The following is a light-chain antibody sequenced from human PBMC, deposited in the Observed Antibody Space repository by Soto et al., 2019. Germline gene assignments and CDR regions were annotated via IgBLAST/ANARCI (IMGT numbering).Light chain of an antibody. CDR1: RSNIGADSD. Sequence: QSVLTQPPSVSGAPGQTVTISCAGSRSNIGADSDVHWYQQLPGTAPKLLIYGDNHRPSGVPDRFSGSKFGTSASLAISGLQGDDEADYYCQTYDTTLSGVIFGGGTKLTVL. V-gene: IGLV1-40*01. CDR3: QTYDTTLSGVI. J-gene: IGLJ2*01. CDR2: GDN.